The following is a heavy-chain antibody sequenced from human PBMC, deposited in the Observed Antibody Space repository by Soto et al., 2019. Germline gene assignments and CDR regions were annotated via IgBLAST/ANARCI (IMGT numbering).Heavy chain of an antibody. D-gene: IGHD4-17*01. CDR1: GGSISSGDYY. V-gene: IGHV4-30-4*02. CDR3: ARDSYGGLLDI. CDR2: IYYSGST. Sequence: SDTLSLTCTVSGGSISSGDYYWSWIRQPPGKGLEWIGYIYYSGSTYYNPSLKSRVTISVDTSKNQFSLKLSSVTAADTAVYYGARDSYGGLLDIWAKGQWSPSPQ. J-gene: IGHJ3*02.